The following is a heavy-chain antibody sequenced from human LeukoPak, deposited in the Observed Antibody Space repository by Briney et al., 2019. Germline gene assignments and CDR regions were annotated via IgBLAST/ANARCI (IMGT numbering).Heavy chain of an antibody. J-gene: IGHJ4*02. Sequence: TGGPLRLFCAASGYTFSRYAMSWVRQAPGKGLEWVSAISGSGGSTYYADYVKGRFTISRDNPKNTLYLQMNSLRAVDTAVYYCAKDLYDDSSGSPAGFDYWGQGTLVTVSS. D-gene: IGHD3-22*01. CDR2: ISGSGGST. CDR3: AKDLYDDSSGSPAGFDY. V-gene: IGHV3-23*01. CDR1: GYTFSRYA.